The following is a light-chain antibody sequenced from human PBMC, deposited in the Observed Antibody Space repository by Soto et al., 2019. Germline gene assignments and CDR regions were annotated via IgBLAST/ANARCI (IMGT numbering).Light chain of an antibody. V-gene: IGKV1-8*01. Sequence: AIRMTQSPSSLSASTGDRATITCRARQGISSYLAWYQQKPGKAPKVLIHTASTLQGGVPSRFSGSGSGTDFTLTISRLQSEDFATYYCQQYYTYPWTFGQGTKVEVK. CDR3: QQYYTYPWT. CDR2: TAS. CDR1: QGISSY. J-gene: IGKJ1*01.